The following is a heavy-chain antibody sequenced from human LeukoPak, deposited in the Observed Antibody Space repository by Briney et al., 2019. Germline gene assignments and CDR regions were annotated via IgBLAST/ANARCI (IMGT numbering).Heavy chain of an antibody. CDR3: AKVKVAAAGYDY. CDR2: ISGSGSST. J-gene: IGHJ4*02. Sequence: GGSLRLSCAASGFTFSNAWMSWVRQAPGKGLEWVSTISGSGSSTYYADSVKGRFTISRDNSKNTLYLQMNSLRAEDTAIYYCAKVKVAAAGYDYWGQGTLVTVSS. V-gene: IGHV3-23*01. D-gene: IGHD6-13*01. CDR1: GFTFSNAW.